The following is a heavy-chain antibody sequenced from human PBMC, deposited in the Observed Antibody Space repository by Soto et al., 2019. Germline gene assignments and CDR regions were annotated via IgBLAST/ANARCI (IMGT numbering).Heavy chain of an antibody. Sequence: SETLSLTYAVSGGSISSYYWSSIRQPPGKGLECTGYIYYSGSTYYNPSLKSLVTISVDTSKNQFSLKLSSVTAADTAVYYCARLSVVHFDYWGQGTLVTVSS. CDR3: ARLSVVHFDY. CDR2: IYYSGST. J-gene: IGHJ4*02. CDR1: GGSISSYY. V-gene: IGHV4-59*06. D-gene: IGHD2-15*01.